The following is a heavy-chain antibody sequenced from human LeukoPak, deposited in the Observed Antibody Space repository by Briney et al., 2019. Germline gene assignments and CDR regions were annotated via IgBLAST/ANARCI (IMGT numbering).Heavy chain of an antibody. D-gene: IGHD3-9*01. CDR3: ARANDNYYYYYMDV. J-gene: IGHJ6*03. Sequence: PGGSLRLSCAASGFTFSGYSMNWVRQAPGKGLEWVSSISSSSSYIYYADSVKGRFTISRDNAKNSLYLQMNSLRAEDTAVYYCARANDNYYYYYMDVWGKGTTVTISS. CDR1: GFTFSGYS. V-gene: IGHV3-21*01. CDR2: ISSSSSYI.